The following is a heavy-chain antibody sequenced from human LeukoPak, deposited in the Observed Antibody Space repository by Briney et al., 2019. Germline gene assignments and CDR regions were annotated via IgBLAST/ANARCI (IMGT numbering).Heavy chain of an antibody. Sequence: SETLSLTCTVSGGSISSYYWSWIRQPPGKGLEWIGYFFYSGSTNYNPSLKSRVTISVDKSKNQFSLKLSSVTAADTAVYYCANSIDFDYGDYYFDYWGQGALVTISS. CDR3: ANSIDFDYGDYYFDY. J-gene: IGHJ4*02. CDR1: GGSISSYY. D-gene: IGHD4-17*01. V-gene: IGHV4-59*12. CDR2: FFYSGST.